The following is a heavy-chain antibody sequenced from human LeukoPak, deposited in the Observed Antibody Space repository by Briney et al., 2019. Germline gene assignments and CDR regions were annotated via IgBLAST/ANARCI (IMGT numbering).Heavy chain of an antibody. Sequence: GGSLRLSWALSGLIFSSYRVKWVRQAPGRGLGWVSSSSSSSSYIYYADSVKGRFTISRDNAKNSLYLQMNSLRAEDTAVYYCARGEAFDIWGQGTMVTVSS. V-gene: IGHV3-21*01. CDR2: SSSSSSYI. D-gene: IGHD1-26*01. CDR1: GLIFSSYR. J-gene: IGHJ3*02. CDR3: ARGEAFDI.